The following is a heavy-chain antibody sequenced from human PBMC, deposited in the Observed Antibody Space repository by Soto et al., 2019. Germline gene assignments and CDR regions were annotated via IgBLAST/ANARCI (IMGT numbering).Heavy chain of an antibody. J-gene: IGHJ4*02. CDR2: MQPSTGRT. D-gene: IGHD1-26*01. Sequence: QVKLVQSGAEVREPGASVKVSCKASGYSFTSLDINWVRQTAGQGLEWMGWMQPSTGRTGYAQKFQGRVTMTRDTSITTAYMELTTLTSDDTAFYYCARGVSAGVDYWGQGTLVTVSS. CDR1: GYSFTSLD. V-gene: IGHV1-8*01. CDR3: ARGVSAGVDY.